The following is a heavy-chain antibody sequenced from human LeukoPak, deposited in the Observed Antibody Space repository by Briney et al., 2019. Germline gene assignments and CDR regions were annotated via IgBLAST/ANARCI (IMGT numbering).Heavy chain of an antibody. Sequence: SVKVSCKVSGFTFTSSAAQWVRQARGQRLEWIGWIVLGSGNTNCAQKFQERLTITRDMSTTTAYMELSSLTSEDTAVYFCAVDQGRPAGDAFDYWGQGTLVTVSS. J-gene: IGHJ4*02. CDR3: AVDQGRPAGDAFDY. CDR1: GFTFTSSA. D-gene: IGHD2-2*01. V-gene: IGHV1-58*01. CDR2: IVLGSGNT.